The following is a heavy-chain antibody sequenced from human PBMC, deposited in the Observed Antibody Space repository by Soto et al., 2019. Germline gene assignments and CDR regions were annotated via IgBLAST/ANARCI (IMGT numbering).Heavy chain of an antibody. CDR2: INPSGGST. CDR1: GYTFTSYY. J-gene: IGHJ3*02. Sequence: ASVKVSCKASGYTFTSYYMHWVRQAPGQGLEWMGIINPSGGSTSYAQKFQGRVTMTRDTSTSTVYMELSILRSEDTAVYYCARDREPAGTGPKRTHPLDIWGQGTMVTVSS. CDR3: ARDREPAGTGPKRTHPLDI. D-gene: IGHD6-13*01. V-gene: IGHV1-46*03.